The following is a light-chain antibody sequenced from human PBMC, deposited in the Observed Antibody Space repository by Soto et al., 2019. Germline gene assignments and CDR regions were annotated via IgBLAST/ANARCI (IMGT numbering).Light chain of an antibody. CDR3: QVWDSSSDHPV. V-gene: IGLV3-21*02. J-gene: IGLJ2*01. CDR1: NIGSKS. CDR2: DYS. Sequence: SYELTQPPSVSVAPGQTARITCGGNNIGSKSVHWYQQKPGQAPVLVVYDYSDRPSGIPERFSGSNSGNMATLTISRVEAGDEADYYCQVWDSSSDHPVFGGGTKLTVL.